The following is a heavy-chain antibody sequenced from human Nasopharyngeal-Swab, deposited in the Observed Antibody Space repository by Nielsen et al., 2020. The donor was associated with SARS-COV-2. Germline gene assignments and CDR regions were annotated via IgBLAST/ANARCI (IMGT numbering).Heavy chain of an antibody. V-gene: IGHV3-23*01. J-gene: IGHJ3*02. D-gene: IGHD3-10*01. Sequence: GRQAPFKGLEWFSSLSGSGGSTYYADSVKGRFTISRDNSKNTLYLQMNSLRAEDTAVYYCAKSGVRGVIRYAFDIWGQGTMVTVSS. CDR2: LSGSGGST. CDR3: AKSGVRGVIRYAFDI.